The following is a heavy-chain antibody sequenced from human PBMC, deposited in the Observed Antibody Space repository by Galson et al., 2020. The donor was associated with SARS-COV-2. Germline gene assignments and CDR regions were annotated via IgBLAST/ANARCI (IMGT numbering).Heavy chain of an antibody. D-gene: IGHD6-19*01. CDR3: ARMGGGYNSGWSFDY. CDR2: IDWDDHK. Sequence: SGPTLVKPTQTLTLTCTFSGFSLSTSGMYVSWIRQPPGKALEWLARIDWDDHKYYSTSLRTRLTISKDTSKNQVVLTMTNMDPVDTATYYCARMGGGYNSGWSFDYWGQGTLVTVSS. J-gene: IGHJ4*02. V-gene: IGHV2-70*11. CDR1: GFSLSTSGMY.